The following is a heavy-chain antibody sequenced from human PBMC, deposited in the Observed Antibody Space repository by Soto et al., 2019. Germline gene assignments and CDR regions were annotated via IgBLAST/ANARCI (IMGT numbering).Heavy chain of an antibody. Sequence: QVQLVESGGGVVQPGTSLRLSCTTSGFTFSNHAMHWVRQAPGKGLEWVAQIWYDGSNKYYADSVKGRFTISRDNSRNVVYVQMSGIRFEDKAVYYCGRGGQQRPPYALEFWGQGASVTVS. J-gene: IGHJ6*02. V-gene: IGHV3-33*01. CDR3: GRGGQQRPPYALEF. CDR2: IWYDGSNK. CDR1: GFTFSNHA. D-gene: IGHD6-25*01.